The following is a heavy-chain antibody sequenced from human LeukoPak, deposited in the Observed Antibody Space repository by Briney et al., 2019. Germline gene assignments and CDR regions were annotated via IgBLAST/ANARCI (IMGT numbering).Heavy chain of an antibody. V-gene: IGHV3-49*04. CDR2: IRSEAYGGTT. CDR1: GFTFSSYE. J-gene: IGHJ6*03. D-gene: IGHD3-10*01. Sequence: GGSLRLSCAASGFTFSSYEMNWARQAPGKGLEWVGFIRSEAYGGTTEYAASVKGRFTISRDDSKSIAYLQMNSLKTEDTAVYYCTLAEVAFGELGGYYMDVWGKGTTVTISS. CDR3: TLAEVAFGELGGYYMDV.